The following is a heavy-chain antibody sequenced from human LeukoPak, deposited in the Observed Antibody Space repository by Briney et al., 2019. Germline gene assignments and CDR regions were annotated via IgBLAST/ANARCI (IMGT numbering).Heavy chain of an antibody. CDR2: INPSGGST. V-gene: IGHV1-46*01. CDR1: GYTFTSYY. J-gene: IGHJ4*02. D-gene: IGHD6-13*01. Sequence: ASVKASCKASGYTFTSYYMHWVRQAPGQGLEWMGIINPSGGSTSYAQKFQGRVTMTRDTSISTAYMELSRLRSDDTAVYYCARDPGYSSSCWGQGTLVTVSS. CDR3: ARDPGYSSSC.